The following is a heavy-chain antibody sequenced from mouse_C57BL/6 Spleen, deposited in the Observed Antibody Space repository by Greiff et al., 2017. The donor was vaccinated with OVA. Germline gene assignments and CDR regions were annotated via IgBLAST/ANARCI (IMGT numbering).Heavy chain of an antibody. D-gene: IGHD1-1*01. CDR1: GYSFTGYF. CDR2: INPYNGDT. Sequence: VQLQQSGPELVKPGDSVKISCKASGYSFTGYFMNWVMQSHGKSLEWIGRINPYNGDTFYNQKFQGKATLTVDKSSSTAHMELRSLTSEDSAVYYCARREGSSFAMDYWGQGTSVTVSS. CDR3: ARREGSSFAMDY. J-gene: IGHJ4*01. V-gene: IGHV1-20*01.